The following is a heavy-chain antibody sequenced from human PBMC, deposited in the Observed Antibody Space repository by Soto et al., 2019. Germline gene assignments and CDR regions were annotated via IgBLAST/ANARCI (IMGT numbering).Heavy chain of an antibody. CDR2: ISAYNGNT. J-gene: IGHJ3*01. V-gene: IGHV1-18*01. D-gene: IGHD3-10*01. Sequence: ASVKGSCKASGYTFTSYCISWVRQAPGQGLEWMGWISAYNGNTNYAQKLQGRVTMTTDTSTSTAYMELRSLRSDDTAVYYCESRAILWDDAFDFWGQGTMVTVSS. CDR1: GYTFTSYC. CDR3: ESRAILWDDAFDF.